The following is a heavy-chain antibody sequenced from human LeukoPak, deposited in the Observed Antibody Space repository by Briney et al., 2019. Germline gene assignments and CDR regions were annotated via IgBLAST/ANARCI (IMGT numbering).Heavy chain of an antibody. Sequence: PGESLRLSCTASGFILSSYDMNWVRQAPGKGLEWVSSISYLSSHVYYGDSVKGRFSISRDNAKNSLYLQMNSLGAEDTAIYYCGRAFPPLRTSSAGDLWGQGILVTVSS. D-gene: IGHD3-16*01. CDR2: ISYLSSHV. J-gene: IGHJ4*02. V-gene: IGHV3-21*01. CDR3: GRAFPPLRTSSAGDL. CDR1: GFILSSYD.